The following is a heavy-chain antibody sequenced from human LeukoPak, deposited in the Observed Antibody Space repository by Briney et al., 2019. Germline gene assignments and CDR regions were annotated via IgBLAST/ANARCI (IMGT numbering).Heavy chain of an antibody. D-gene: IGHD3-10*01. Sequence: ASVKVSFKASGYTFTSYDINWVRQATGQGLEWMGWMNPNSGNTGYSQKFQGRVTMTRNTSISTAYMELSSLRSEDTAAYYCARITTMVRGVLSYWGQGTLVTVSS. V-gene: IGHV1-8*01. CDR1: GYTFTSYD. J-gene: IGHJ4*02. CDR3: ARITTMVRGVLSY. CDR2: MNPNSGNT.